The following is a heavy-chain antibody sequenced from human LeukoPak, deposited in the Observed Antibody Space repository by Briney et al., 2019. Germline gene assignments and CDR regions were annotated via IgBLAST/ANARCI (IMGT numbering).Heavy chain of an antibody. J-gene: IGHJ6*02. V-gene: IGHV3-11*01. CDR2: ISSSGSTI. CDR1: GFTFSDYY. CDR3: ASESGSGSYYNDPADYYYYGMDV. Sequence: GGSLRLSCAASGFTFSDYYMSWIRQAPGKGLEWVSYISSSGSTIYYADSVRGRFTISRDNAKNSLYLQMNNLRAEDTAVYYCASESGSGSYYNDPADYYYYGMDVWGQGTTVTVSS. D-gene: IGHD3-10*01.